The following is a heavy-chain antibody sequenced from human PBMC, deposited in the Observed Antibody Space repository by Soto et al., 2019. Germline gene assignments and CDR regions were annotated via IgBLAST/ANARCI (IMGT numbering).Heavy chain of an antibody. J-gene: IGHJ6*02. CDR3: ARSLRTQGDFWSGYPPPVYYYYGMDV. D-gene: IGHD3-3*01. Sequence: SVKVSCKASGGTFSSYAISWVRQAPGQGLEWMGGIIPIFGTANYAQKFQGRVTITADKSTSTAYMELSSLRSEDTAVYYCARSLRTQGDFWSGYPPPVYYYYGMDVWGQGTTVTVSS. V-gene: IGHV1-69*06. CDR2: IIPIFGTA. CDR1: GGTFSSYA.